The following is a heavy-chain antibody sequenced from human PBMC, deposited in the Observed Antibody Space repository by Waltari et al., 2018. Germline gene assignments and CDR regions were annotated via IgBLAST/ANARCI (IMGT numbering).Heavy chain of an antibody. J-gene: IGHJ1*01. CDR2: VSSSSSTQ. CDR3: AAAPGIAAAGTDFQH. CDR1: GFTFSSYS. V-gene: IGHV3-48*01. D-gene: IGHD6-13*01. Sequence: EVQLVESGGGLVQPGGSLRLSCAASGFTFSSYSMNWVRQAPGKGLEWVSYVSSSSSTQYNGDSVKGRFTISRDDAKNPLYLQMNSLRSEDTAVYYWAAAPGIAAAGTDFQHWGQGTLVTVSS.